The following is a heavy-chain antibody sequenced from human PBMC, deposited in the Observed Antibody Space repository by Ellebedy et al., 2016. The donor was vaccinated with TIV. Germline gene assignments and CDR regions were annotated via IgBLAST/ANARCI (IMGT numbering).Heavy chain of an antibody. D-gene: IGHD2-15*01. CDR2: IPDSGTGTI. V-gene: IGHV3-48*01. CDR1: GFTFSSYR. Sequence: GESLKISCSASGFTFSSYRMNWFRQAPGKGLEWVSYIPDSGTGTIYYADSVKGRFSISRDNSKHTLYLQMSSLRAEDMAVYYCARDPHGGYMDVWGKGTTVTVCS. CDR3: ARDPHGGYMDV. J-gene: IGHJ6*03.